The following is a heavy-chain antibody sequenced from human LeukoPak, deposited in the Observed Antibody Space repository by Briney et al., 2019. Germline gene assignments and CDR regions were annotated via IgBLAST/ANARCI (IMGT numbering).Heavy chain of an antibody. CDR3: AKDPYGSGSFDY. CDR2: IYSGGRT. CDR1: GFTVSSNY. J-gene: IGHJ4*02. Sequence: SGGSLRLSCAASGFTVSSNYMSWVRQAPGKGLEWVSVIYSGGRTFYADSVKGRFTISRDISKNTLYLQMNSLGAEDTAVYYCAKDPYGSGSFDYWGQGTLVTVSS. V-gene: IGHV3-53*01. D-gene: IGHD3-10*01.